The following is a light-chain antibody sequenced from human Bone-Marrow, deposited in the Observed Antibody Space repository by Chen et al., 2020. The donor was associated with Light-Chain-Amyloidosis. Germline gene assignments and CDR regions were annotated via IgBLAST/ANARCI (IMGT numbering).Light chain of an antibody. Sequence: SYELTQPPSVSVSPGQTARITCSGDDLPTKYAYWYQQKPGQAPVLVIHRDTERPSGISERFSGSGSGTTATLTINGVQAEDEADYHCQSADSSGTYEVIFGGGTKLTVL. J-gene: IGLJ2*01. CDR2: RDT. CDR1: DLPTKY. CDR3: QSADSSGTYEVI. V-gene: IGLV3-25*03.